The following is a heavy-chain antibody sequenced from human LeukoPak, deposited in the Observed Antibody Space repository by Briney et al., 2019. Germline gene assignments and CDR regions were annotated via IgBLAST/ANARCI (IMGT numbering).Heavy chain of an antibody. V-gene: IGHV3-21*06. CDR1: GFTFNSYS. D-gene: IGHD3-10*01. J-gene: IGHJ3*02. CDR2: ISGSSSYI. CDR3: ARDSYGSGSFDI. Sequence: GSLRLSCEASGFTFNSYSMNWVRQAPGKGLEWVSSISGSSSYIYYADSVKGRFTISRDNAKSSLYLDINSLRAEDTAVYYCARDSYGSGSFDIWGQGTMVTVSS.